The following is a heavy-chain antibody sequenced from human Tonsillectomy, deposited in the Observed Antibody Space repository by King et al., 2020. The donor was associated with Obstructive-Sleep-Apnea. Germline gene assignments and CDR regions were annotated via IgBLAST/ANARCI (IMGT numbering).Heavy chain of an antibody. CDR1: GYTFSSYD. CDR2: MNPRSGNT. Sequence: VQLVQSGAEVKKPGASVKVSCKASGYTFSSYDLNWVRQASGQGLEWMGWMNPRSGNTGYAQKFQGRVTMTRNTSMSTAYMELSSLRSEDTAMFYCARGGGWTHVDYWGQGTLVTVSS. D-gene: IGHD3/OR15-3a*01. J-gene: IGHJ4*02. CDR3: ARGGGWTHVDY. V-gene: IGHV1-8*01.